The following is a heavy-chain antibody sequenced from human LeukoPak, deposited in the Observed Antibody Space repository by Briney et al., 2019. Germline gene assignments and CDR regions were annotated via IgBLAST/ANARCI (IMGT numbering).Heavy chain of an antibody. CDR2: IKEDGSKK. Sequence: GGSLRLPCAASGFTFSRHWMTWVRQAPGKGLEWVANIKEDGSKKNYVDSVKGRFTISRDNAKNSLYLQMNSLRAEDTAVYFCATPLDYYDSSGYHQGGDWGQGTLVTVSS. J-gene: IGHJ4*02. CDR1: GFTFSRHW. D-gene: IGHD3-22*01. CDR3: ATPLDYYDSSGYHQGGD. V-gene: IGHV3-7*03.